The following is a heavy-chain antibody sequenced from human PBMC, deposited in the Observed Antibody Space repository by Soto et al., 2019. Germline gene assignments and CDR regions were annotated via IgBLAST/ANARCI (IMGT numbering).Heavy chain of an antibody. CDR2: ISYDGSNK. D-gene: IGHD5-18*01. CDR1: GFTFSSYV. CDR3: AKDVDTAMEYYYYGMDV. V-gene: IGHV3-30*18. J-gene: IGHJ6*02. Sequence: GGSLRLSCAASGFTFSSYVMHWVRQAPGKGLEWVAVISYDGSNKYYADSVKGRFTIPRDNSKNTLYLQMNSLRAEDTAVYYCAKDVDTAMEYYYYGMDVWGQGTTVTVSS.